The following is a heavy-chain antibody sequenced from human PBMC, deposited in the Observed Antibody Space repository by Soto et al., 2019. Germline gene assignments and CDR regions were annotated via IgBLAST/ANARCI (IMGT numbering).Heavy chain of an antibody. J-gene: IGHJ6*02. V-gene: IGHV1-18*01. CDR2: ISAYNGNT. CDR1: GYTFTSYG. CDR3: ARGIAAAQRGMDV. D-gene: IGHD6-13*01. Sequence: ASGKVSCKYPGYTFTSYGISLFRHCRGQGLEWMGWISAYNGNTNYAQKLQGRVTMTTDTSTSTAYMELRSLRSDDTAVYYCARGIAAAQRGMDVWGQGTTVTVSS.